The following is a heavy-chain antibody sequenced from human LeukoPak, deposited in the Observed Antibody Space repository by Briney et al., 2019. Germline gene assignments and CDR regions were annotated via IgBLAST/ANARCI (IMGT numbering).Heavy chain of an antibody. D-gene: IGHD3-10*01. Sequence: PGGSLRLSCAASGFTFSSYSMNWVRQAPGKGLEWVSSISSSSSYIYYADSVKGRFTISRDNAKISLYLQMNSLRAEDTAVYYCARDRSTMVRGAHYFDYWGQGTLVTVSS. CDR1: GFTFSSYS. V-gene: IGHV3-21*01. CDR3: ARDRSTMVRGAHYFDY. CDR2: ISSSSSYI. J-gene: IGHJ4*02.